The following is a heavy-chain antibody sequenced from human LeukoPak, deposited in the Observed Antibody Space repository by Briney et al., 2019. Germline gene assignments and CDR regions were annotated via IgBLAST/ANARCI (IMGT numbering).Heavy chain of an antibody. D-gene: IGHD6-13*01. Sequence: PSETLSLTCTVSGGSISSGTYYWSWIRQPAGKGLEGIGRIYTSGSTNYNPSFKSRATMSVDTSKNQFSLKLSSVTAADTAVYYCARSTFIAGLDYWGQGTLVTVSS. V-gene: IGHV4-61*02. CDR3: ARSTFIAGLDY. CDR2: IYTSGST. J-gene: IGHJ4*02. CDR1: GGSISSGTYY.